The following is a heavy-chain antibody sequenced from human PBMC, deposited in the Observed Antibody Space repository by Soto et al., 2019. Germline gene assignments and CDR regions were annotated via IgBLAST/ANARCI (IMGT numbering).Heavy chain of an antibody. Sequence: QVQLVESGAEVKKPGALVKVSCKASGYTFTNYGISWVRQAPGQGLEWMGWISGYNGNTKYAQKFQGRVTMTTDTPTNTAYMDLRSLRSDDTAVYYCARDREYYYDSSGNYYYHYGMDVWGQGTTVTVS. CDR2: ISGYNGNT. CDR1: GYTFTNYG. D-gene: IGHD3-22*01. V-gene: IGHV1-18*04. CDR3: ARDREYYYDSSGNYYYHYGMDV. J-gene: IGHJ6*02.